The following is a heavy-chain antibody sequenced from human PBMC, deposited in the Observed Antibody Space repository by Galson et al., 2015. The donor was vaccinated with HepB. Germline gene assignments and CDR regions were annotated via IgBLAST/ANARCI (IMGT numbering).Heavy chain of an antibody. CDR1: GFTFTNYA. Sequence: SLRLSCAAPGFTFTNYALHWVRQAPGKGLEWVALISYDGTKKYYADSVKDRFTISRDDLKNTLFLQMKSLRTEDTGVYYCAKGGSFYGSEGYFPFDPWGQGVQVIVSS. CDR3: AKGGSFYGSEGYFPFDP. J-gene: IGHJ5*02. V-gene: IGHV3-30-3*01. CDR2: ISYDGTKK. D-gene: IGHD3-10*01.